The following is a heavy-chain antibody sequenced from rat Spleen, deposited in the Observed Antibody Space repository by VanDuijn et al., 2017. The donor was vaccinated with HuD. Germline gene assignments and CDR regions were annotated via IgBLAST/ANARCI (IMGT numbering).Heavy chain of an antibody. CDR2: ITSGGSNT. CDR1: GFTFSSFA. CDR3: EKGGGSSDFDY. V-gene: IGHV5-25*01. Sequence: EVQLVESGGGLVQPGRSLKLSCAASGFTFSSFAMAWVRQAPKKGLEWVATITSGGSNTYYPDSVKGRFTISRDNAKSTLYLQMDSLRSEDTATYYCEKGGGSSDFDYWGQVVMVTVSS. D-gene: IGHD1-3*01. J-gene: IGHJ2*01.